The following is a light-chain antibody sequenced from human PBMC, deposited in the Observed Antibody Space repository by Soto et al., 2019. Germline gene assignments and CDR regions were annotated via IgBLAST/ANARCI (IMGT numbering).Light chain of an antibody. CDR3: AAWDDSLSGRV. V-gene: IGLV1-47*01. Sequence: QSVLTQPPSASGTPGQRGTISCSGSSSNIGSNYVYWYQQLPGTAPKLLIYRNNQRPSGVPDRFSGSKSGTSASLAISGLRSEDEADYYCAAWDDSLSGRVFGGGTKLTVL. J-gene: IGLJ3*02. CDR2: RNN. CDR1: SSNIGSNY.